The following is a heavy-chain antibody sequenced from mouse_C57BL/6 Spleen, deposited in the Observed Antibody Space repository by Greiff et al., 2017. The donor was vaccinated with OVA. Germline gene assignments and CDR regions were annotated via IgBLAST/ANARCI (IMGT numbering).Heavy chain of an antibody. CDR3: ARVYYYGELAQGYAMDY. D-gene: IGHD1-1*01. V-gene: IGHV5-17*01. J-gene: IGHJ4*01. CDR1: GFTFSDYG. Sequence: EVQRVESGGGLVKPGGSLKLSCAASGFTFSDYGMHWVRQAPEKGLEWVAYISSGSSTIYYADTVKGRFTISRDNAKNTLFLQMTSLRSEDTAMYYCARVYYYGELAQGYAMDYWGQGTSVTVSS. CDR2: ISSGSSTI.